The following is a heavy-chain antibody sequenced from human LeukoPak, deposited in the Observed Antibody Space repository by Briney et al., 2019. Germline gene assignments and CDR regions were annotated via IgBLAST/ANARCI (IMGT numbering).Heavy chain of an antibody. Sequence: PGRSLRLSCTVSGFPFTDYVIHWVRQAPGKGLEWVAVIWSDGTEQYYGDSVKGRFTIPRDNSKKTVYLQMNSLRVEDTAVYYCAKDAQRGFDFSNSLESWGQGTLVTVSS. CDR1: GFPFTDYV. CDR2: IWSDGTEQ. V-gene: IGHV3-33*06. CDR3: AKDAQRGFDFSNSLES. J-gene: IGHJ4*02. D-gene: IGHD3/OR15-3a*01.